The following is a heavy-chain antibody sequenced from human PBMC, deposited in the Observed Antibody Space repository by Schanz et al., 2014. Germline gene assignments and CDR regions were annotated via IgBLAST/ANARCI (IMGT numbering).Heavy chain of an antibody. J-gene: IGHJ4*02. D-gene: IGHD3-22*01. Sequence: EVPLVESGGGLVQPGGSLRLSCAASGFTFSSYAMSWVRQAPGKGLEWVSAISGGGGTTYYADSVKGRFTISRDNSKNTLYLQMNSLRAEDTAVYYCAKDRSWDYDSSGYFDYWGQGTLVTVSS. CDR3: AKDRSWDYDSSGYFDY. CDR2: ISGGGGTT. CDR1: GFTFSSYA. V-gene: IGHV3-23*04.